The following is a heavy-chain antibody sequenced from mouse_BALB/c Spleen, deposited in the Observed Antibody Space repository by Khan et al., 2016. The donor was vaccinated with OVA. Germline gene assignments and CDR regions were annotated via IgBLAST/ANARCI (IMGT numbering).Heavy chain of an antibody. Sequence: EVELVESGGGLVKPGGSRKLSCAASGFTFIDYGMAWVRQTPGKGPEWIAFISSVAYSIYYADTVTGRFTISRENAKNTLYLEMSSLRSDDTAMYYCAKGGFAYWGQGTLVTVSA. CDR3: AKGGFAY. V-gene: IGHV5-15*02. CDR1: GFTFIDYG. CDR2: ISSVAYSI. J-gene: IGHJ3*01.